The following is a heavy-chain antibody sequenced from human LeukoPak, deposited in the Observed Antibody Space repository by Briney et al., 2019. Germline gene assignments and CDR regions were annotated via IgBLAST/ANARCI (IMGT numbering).Heavy chain of an antibody. CDR3: ARLGGDAFGSYWYFDL. D-gene: IGHD3-16*01. J-gene: IGHJ2*01. V-gene: IGHV5-51*01. CDR2: IYLGDSDT. Sequence: PGESLKISCTGSGYSYSSYWLGWVRQMPGKGLEWMGVIYLGDSDTRYSPSFRGQVTISADNSIRTAYLQWRSLKASDSAMYYCARLGGDAFGSYWYFDLWGRGTLVTVFS. CDR1: GYSYSSYW.